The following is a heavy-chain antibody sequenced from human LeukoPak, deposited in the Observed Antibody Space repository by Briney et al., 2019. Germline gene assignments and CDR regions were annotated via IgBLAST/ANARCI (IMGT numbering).Heavy chain of an antibody. V-gene: IGHV3-23*01. Sequence: GRSLGLSCAASGFTFSSYAMTWVRQAPGKGLEWVSIISGASGGSTYYADSVKGRFTISRDNSKNTLYLQMNSLRAEDTALYYCARGGSSSWYPNFDYWGQGTLVTVSS. CDR1: GFTFSSYA. CDR2: ISGASGGST. D-gene: IGHD6-13*01. CDR3: ARGGSSSWYPNFDY. J-gene: IGHJ4*02.